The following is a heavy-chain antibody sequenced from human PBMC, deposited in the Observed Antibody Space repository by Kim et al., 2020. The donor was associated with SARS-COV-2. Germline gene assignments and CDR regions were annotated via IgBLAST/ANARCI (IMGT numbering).Heavy chain of an antibody. J-gene: IGHJ4*02. CDR2: IYYGGST. V-gene: IGHV4-39*01. Sequence: SETLSLTCTVSGGSISSSSYYWGWIRQPPGKGLEWIGSIYYGGSTYYNPSLKSRVTISVDTSKNQFSLKLSSVTPADTAVYYCARHGRPYYYDSSGYYDRWGQGTLVTVSS. CDR3: ARHGRPYYYDSSGYYDR. D-gene: IGHD3-22*01. CDR1: GGSISSSSYY.